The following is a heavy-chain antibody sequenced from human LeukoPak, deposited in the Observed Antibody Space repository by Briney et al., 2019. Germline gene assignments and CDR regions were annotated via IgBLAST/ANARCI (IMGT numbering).Heavy chain of an antibody. D-gene: IGHD3-10*01. Sequence: GGSLRLSCAASGFTFSSYWMSWVRQAPGKGLEWVANIKQDGSEKYYVDSVKGRFTISRDNAKNSLYLQMNSLRAEDTAVYYCARDPGYYYYGSGSYYYYYYYMDVWGKGTTATVSS. CDR2: IKQDGSEK. V-gene: IGHV3-7*01. J-gene: IGHJ6*03. CDR3: ARDPGYYYYGSGSYYYYYYYMDV. CDR1: GFTFSSYW.